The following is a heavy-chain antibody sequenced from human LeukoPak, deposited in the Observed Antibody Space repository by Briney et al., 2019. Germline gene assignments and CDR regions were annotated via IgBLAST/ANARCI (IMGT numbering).Heavy chain of an antibody. CDR3: AKDRSQSSSWYSSFDY. CDR2: ISGSGGST. CDR1: GFTFSSYA. Sequence: GGSLRLSCAASGFTFSSYAMSWVRQAPGKGLEWVSAISGSGGSTYYADSVKGRFTISRDNSKNTLYLQMNSLRAEDTAVYYCAKDRSQSSSWYSSFDYWGQGTLVTVSS. J-gene: IGHJ4*02. D-gene: IGHD6-13*01. V-gene: IGHV3-23*01.